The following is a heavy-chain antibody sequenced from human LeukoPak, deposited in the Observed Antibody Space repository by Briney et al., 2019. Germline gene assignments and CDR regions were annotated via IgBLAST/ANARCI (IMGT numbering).Heavy chain of an antibody. V-gene: IGHV2-5*02. CDR3: AHSKSVLRYFDWLSEGTRFDY. CDR1: GISFSPSGVG. CDR2: YSWDVDK. D-gene: IGHD3-9*01. Sequence: SGPTLVKPTQTLTLTCTFSGISFSPSGVGVGWNRQPPGKALEWITYYSWDVDKRYSPALKSKLTITKDTSKNQVVLTMTNMDPVDTATYYCAHSKSVLRYFDWLSEGTRFDYWGQGTLVTVSS. J-gene: IGHJ4*02.